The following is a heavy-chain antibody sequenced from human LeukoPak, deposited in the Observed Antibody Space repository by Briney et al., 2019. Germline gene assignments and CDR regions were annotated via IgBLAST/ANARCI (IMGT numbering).Heavy chain of an antibody. CDR3: ARAPGLPFNYYYGMDV. D-gene: IGHD2-15*01. V-gene: IGHV4-34*01. J-gene: IGHJ6*02. CDR2: INHSGST. CDR1: GGSFSGYY. Sequence: SETLSLTCAVYGGSFSGYYWSWIRQPPGKGLEWIGEINHSGSTNYNPSLKSRVTISVDTSKNQFSLKLSSVTAADTAVYYCARAPGLPFNYYYGMDVWGQGTTVTVSS.